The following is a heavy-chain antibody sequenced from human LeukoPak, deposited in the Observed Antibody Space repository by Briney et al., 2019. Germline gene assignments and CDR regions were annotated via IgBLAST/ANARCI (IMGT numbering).Heavy chain of an antibody. Sequence: GGSLRLSCAASGFTFSSYSMNLVRQAPGKGLEWVSYISSSSSTIYYTDSVKGRFTISRDNAKNSLYLQMNSLRAEDTAVYYCARGLGIAVAGTRDYWGQGTLVTVSS. J-gene: IGHJ4*02. CDR2: ISSSSSTI. CDR1: GFTFSSYS. D-gene: IGHD6-19*01. V-gene: IGHV3-48*01. CDR3: ARGLGIAVAGTRDY.